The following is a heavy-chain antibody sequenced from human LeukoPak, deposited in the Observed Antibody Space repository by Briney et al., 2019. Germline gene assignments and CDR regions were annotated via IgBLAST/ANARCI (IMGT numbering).Heavy chain of an antibody. D-gene: IGHD6-19*01. J-gene: IGHJ3*02. V-gene: IGHV1-2*06. CDR1: GYTFTGYY. Sequence: ASVKVSCKASGYTFTGYYIHWVRQAPGQGLEWMGRVNPNSGGADYAQKFQGRVSMTRDTSISTAYMELSSLRSDDTAVYYCARGPRLDSSGWYYGAFDIWGQGTMVTVSS. CDR3: ARGPRLDSSGWYYGAFDI. CDR2: VNPNSGGA.